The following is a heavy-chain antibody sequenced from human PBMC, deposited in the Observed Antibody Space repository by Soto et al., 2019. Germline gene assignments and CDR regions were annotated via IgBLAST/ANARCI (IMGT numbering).Heavy chain of an antibody. V-gene: IGHV1-24*01. CDR1: GYTLTELS. CDR2: FDPEDGET. J-gene: IGHJ5*02. CDR3: ATAPKVITMVREWVWFDP. D-gene: IGHD3-10*01. Sequence: QVQLVQSGAEVKKPGASVKVSCKVSGYTLTELSMHWVRQAPGKGLEWMGGFDPEDGETLYAQKFQGRVTMTEDTSTDPAYMELSSLRSEDTAVYYCATAPKVITMVREWVWFDPWGQGTLVTVSS.